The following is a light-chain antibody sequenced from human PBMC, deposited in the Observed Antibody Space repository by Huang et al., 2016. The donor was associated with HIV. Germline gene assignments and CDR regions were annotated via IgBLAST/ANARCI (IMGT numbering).Light chain of an antibody. J-gene: IGKJ1*01. V-gene: IGKV3-15*01. CDR3: QQYYTWPRT. Sequence: EVLMTQSPVTLSESPGGRVTISCWASQSVRDNLAWFQQKPGQAPRLLVHGSSTRATGGPARFSGSGSGTGFTLTITILQSEDYAVYYCQQYYTWPRTFGQGTRVE. CDR1: QSVRDN. CDR2: GSS.